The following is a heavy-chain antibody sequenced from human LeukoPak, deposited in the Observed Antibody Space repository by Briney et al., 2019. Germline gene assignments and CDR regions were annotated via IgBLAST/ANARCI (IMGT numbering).Heavy chain of an antibody. V-gene: IGHV1-2*02. CDR3: ARDLEIGYYDSSGYYFEVPTPQFQH. J-gene: IGHJ1*01. Sequence: ASVTVSCKASGYTFTGYYMHWVRQAPGQGLEWMGWINPNSGGTNYAQKFQGRVTMTRDTSISTAYMELSRLRSDDTAVYYCARDLEIGYYDSSGYYFEVPTPQFQHWGQGTLVTVSS. D-gene: IGHD3-22*01. CDR1: GYTFTGYY. CDR2: INPNSGGT.